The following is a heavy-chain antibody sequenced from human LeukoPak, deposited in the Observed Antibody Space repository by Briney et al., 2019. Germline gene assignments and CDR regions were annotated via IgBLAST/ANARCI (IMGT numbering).Heavy chain of an antibody. J-gene: IGHJ4*02. CDR1: GYTFTSYY. CDR3: ARSGSSTSCPRDY. D-gene: IGHD2-2*01. CDR2: INPGGGST. Sequence: ASVKVSCKASGYTFTSYYIHWVRQAPGPGLEWMGIINPGGGSTSYAQKFQGRVTMTRDTSTSTVYMDLSSLRSEDTAVYYCARSGSSTSCPRDYWGQGTLVTVSS. V-gene: IGHV1-46*01.